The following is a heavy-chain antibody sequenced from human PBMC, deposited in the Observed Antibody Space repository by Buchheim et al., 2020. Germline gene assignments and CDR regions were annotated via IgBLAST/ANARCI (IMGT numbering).Heavy chain of an antibody. Sequence: QLQLQESGPGLVKPSETLSLTCTVSGGSISDSHYYWGWIRQPPGKGLEWIGNVFYSGNTYYNPSLKSGLPTSVDTSNNQFFLKLSSVTAADTALYFCARTPYFSDSSGYSHWGLGTL. CDR1: GGSISDSHYY. CDR3: ARTPYFSDSSGYSH. J-gene: IGHJ4*02. V-gene: IGHV4-39*01. CDR2: VFYSGNT. D-gene: IGHD3-22*01.